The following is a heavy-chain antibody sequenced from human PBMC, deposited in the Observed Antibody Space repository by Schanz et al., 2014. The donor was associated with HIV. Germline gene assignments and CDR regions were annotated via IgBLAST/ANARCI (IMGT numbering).Heavy chain of an antibody. CDR2: INSNEGTT. CDR1: GFTFSSHW. D-gene: IGHD3-22*01. CDR3: VHDDSDNDGFDT. Sequence: EVQLVESGGGLVQPGGSLRLSCAASGFTFSSHWMHWVRQAPGKGLVWVSRINSNEGTTDYADSVKGRFTISRDNAKNTLYLQMNRLRAEDTAVYYCVHDDSDNDGFDTWGQGTMVTVSS. V-gene: IGHV3-74*01. J-gene: IGHJ3*02.